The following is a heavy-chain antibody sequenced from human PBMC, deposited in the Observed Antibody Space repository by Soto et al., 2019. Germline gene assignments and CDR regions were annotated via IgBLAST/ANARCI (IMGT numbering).Heavy chain of an antibody. J-gene: IGHJ4*02. V-gene: IGHV4-34*01. CDR1: GGSFSGYY. CDR2: INHSGST. Sequence: QVQLQQWGAGLLKPSETLSLTCAVYGGSFSGYYWSWIRQPPGKGLEWIGEINHSGSTNYNPSLKSRVTLSVDTSKNQFSLKLSSVTAADTAVYYCARDAYYYDSSGYYYVGWYYFDYWGQGTLVTVSS. CDR3: ARDAYYYDSSGYYYVGWYYFDY. D-gene: IGHD3-22*01.